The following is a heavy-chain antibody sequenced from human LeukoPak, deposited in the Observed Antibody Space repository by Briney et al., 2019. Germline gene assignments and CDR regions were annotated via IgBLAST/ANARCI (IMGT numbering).Heavy chain of an antibody. D-gene: IGHD3-10*01. V-gene: IGHV3-74*01. Sequence: GGSLRLSCAASGFTFRKYWLHWVRQAPGKGLVWVSHINPDDGSTSYADSVKGRFTISRDNAKNSLYLQMNSLRAEDTAVYYCARSIWFGEKADYWGQGTLVTVSS. CDR2: INPDDGST. J-gene: IGHJ4*02. CDR3: ARSIWFGEKADY. CDR1: GFTFRKYW.